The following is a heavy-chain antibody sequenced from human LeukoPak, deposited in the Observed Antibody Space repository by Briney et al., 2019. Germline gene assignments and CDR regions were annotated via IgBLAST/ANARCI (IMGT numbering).Heavy chain of an antibody. CDR3: AKVAQQWLIPEET. D-gene: IGHD6-19*01. J-gene: IGHJ5*02. Sequence: GGSLRLSCAASGFTFSSHAMSWVRQAPGKGLQGVSTIDTIGATTSYADSVKGRFTVSRDNSKNTLYLQMNSLRAEDTAVYYCAKVAQQWLIPEETWGQGTLVTVSS. CDR2: IDTIGATT. V-gene: IGHV3-23*01. CDR1: GFTFSSHA.